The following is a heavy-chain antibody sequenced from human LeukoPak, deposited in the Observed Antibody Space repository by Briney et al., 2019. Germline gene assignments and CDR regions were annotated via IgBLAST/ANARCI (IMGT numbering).Heavy chain of an antibody. CDR1: GFTFSSYA. V-gene: IGHV3-23*01. J-gene: IGHJ4*02. D-gene: IGHD1-26*01. CDR3: AKSSPGYSRIDYFDY. CDR2: ISGSGGST. Sequence: GGSLRLSCAASGFTFSSYAMSWVRQAPGKGLEWVSAISGSGGSTYYADSVKGRFTISRDNSKNMLYLQLNSLRAEDTAVYFCAKSSPGYSRIDYFDYWGQGTPVTVSS.